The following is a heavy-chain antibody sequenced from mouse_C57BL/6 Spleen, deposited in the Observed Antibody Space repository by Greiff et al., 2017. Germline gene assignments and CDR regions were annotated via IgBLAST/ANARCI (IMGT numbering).Heavy chain of an antibody. V-gene: IGHV1-55*01. J-gene: IGHJ3*01. D-gene: IGHD2-4*01. Sequence: QVQLQQPGAELVKPGASVKMSCKASGYTFTSYWITWVKQRPGQGLEWIGDIYPGSGSTNYNEKFKSKATLTVDTSSSTAYMQLSSLTSEDSAVYYCAREFYYDYTGWFAYWGQGTLFTVSA. CDR1: GYTFTSYW. CDR2: IYPGSGST. CDR3: AREFYYDYTGWFAY.